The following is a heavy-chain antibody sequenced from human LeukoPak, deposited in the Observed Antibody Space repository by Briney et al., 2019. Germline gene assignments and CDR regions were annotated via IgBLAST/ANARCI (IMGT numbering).Heavy chain of an antibody. CDR3: ARDLVGARAFDY. V-gene: IGHV4-39*02. Sequence: SETLSLTCTVSGGSISSSSYYWVWIRQPRGKGLEWIGGIYYSGSTYYNPSLKSRVTISVDTSKNQFSLKLSSVTAADTAVYYCARDLVGARAFDYWGQGTLVTVSS. CDR1: GGSISSSSYY. CDR2: IYYSGST. D-gene: IGHD1-26*01. J-gene: IGHJ4*02.